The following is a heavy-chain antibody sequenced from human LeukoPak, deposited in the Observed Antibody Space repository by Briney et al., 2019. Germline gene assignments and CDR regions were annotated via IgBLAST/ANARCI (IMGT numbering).Heavy chain of an antibody. J-gene: IGHJ4*02. V-gene: IGHV3-21*01. Sequence: GGSLRLSCAASGFTFSSYSMNWVRQAPGKGLEWVSSISSSSSYIYYADSVKGRFTISRDNAKNSLYLQMNSLRAEDTAVYYCARDPVELEHGDWYFDYWGQGTLVTVSS. CDR1: GFTFSSYS. CDR3: ARDPVELEHGDWYFDY. CDR2: ISSSSSYI. D-gene: IGHD1/OR15-1a*01.